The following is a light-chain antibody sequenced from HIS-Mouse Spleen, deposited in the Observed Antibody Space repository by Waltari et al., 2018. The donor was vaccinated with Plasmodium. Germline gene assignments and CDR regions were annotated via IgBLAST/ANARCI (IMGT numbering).Light chain of an antibody. CDR1: ALPKKY. Sequence: SYELTQPPSVSVSPGQTARITCSGDALPKKYAYWSQQKSGQAPGLVRYEDSNRPAGITESLSGSSSGTMATVTISGAQVEDEADYYCYSTDSSGNHRVFGGGTKLTVL. J-gene: IGLJ3*02. V-gene: IGLV3-10*01. CDR2: EDS. CDR3: YSTDSSGNHRV.